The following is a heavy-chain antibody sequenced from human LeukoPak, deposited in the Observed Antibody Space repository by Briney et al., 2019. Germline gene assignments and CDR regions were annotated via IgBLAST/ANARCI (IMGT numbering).Heavy chain of an antibody. CDR3: AREESGYSYGGYHYYYMDV. V-gene: IGHV4-4*07. D-gene: IGHD5-18*01. Sequence: PSETLSLTCTVSGGSISSYYWSWIRQPAGKGLEWIGRIYTSGSTNYNPSLKSRVTMSVDTSKNQFSLKLSSVTAADTAVYYCAREESGYSYGGYHYYYMDVWGKGTTVTVSS. CDR2: IYTSGST. CDR1: GGSISSYY. J-gene: IGHJ6*03.